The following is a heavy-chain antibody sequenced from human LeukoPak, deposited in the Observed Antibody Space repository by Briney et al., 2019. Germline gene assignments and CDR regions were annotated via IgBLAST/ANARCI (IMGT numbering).Heavy chain of an antibody. J-gene: IGHJ4*02. CDR3: ARVDYGDYLTVDY. V-gene: IGHV3-30-3*01. CDR2: ISYDGSNK. Sequence: GRSLRLSCAASGFTFSGYAMHWVRQAPGKGLEWVAVISYDGSNKYYADSVKGRFTISRDNSKNTLYLQMNSLRAEDTAVYYCARVDYGDYLTVDYWGQGTLVTVSS. D-gene: IGHD4-17*01. CDR1: GFTFSGYA.